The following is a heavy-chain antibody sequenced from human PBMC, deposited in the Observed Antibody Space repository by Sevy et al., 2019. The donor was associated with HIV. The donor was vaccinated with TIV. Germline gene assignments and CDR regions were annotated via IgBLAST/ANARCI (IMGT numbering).Heavy chain of an antibody. V-gene: IGHV4-59*01. D-gene: IGHD3-9*01. CDR2: VDDSGRT. Sequence: SETLSLICTVSGGSINSFYWNWIRQSPGKGLEWIGYVDDSGRTNSNPSLTSRVTISKDMSQNQVSLKLTSVTAADTAVYYCAREVYDIMTGYSGGMDVWGQGTTVTVSS. CDR3: AREVYDIMTGYSGGMDV. CDR1: GGSINSFY. J-gene: IGHJ6*02.